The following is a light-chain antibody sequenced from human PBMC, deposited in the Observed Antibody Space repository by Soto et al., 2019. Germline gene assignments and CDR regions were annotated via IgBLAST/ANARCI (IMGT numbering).Light chain of an antibody. CDR1: QYINTR. CDR2: QTS. J-gene: IGKJ5*01. Sequence: EIVLTQSPATLSSFPGDRVTLSCRASQYINTRLAWYQHRPGQSPRLLIYQTSLRAAGIPARFSGSGSGTDFTLTISSLEPEDFAVYYCQQRGNWPPITFGQGTRLEIK. V-gene: IGKV3-11*01. CDR3: QQRGNWPPIT.